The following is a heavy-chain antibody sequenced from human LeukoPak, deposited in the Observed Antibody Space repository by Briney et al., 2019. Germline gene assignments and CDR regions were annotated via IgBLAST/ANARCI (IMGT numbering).Heavy chain of an antibody. Sequence: GGSLRLSCAASGFTFSKFAMSWVRQAPGKGLEWVSGVSSSGGSTYYADSVKGRFTISRDNSKNTLYLQMSSLRVEDTAIYYRAQNELAAANTAMTYLDYWGQGALVIVSS. J-gene: IGHJ4*02. V-gene: IGHV3-23*01. CDR2: VSSSGGST. D-gene: IGHD2-2*01. CDR3: AQNELAAANTAMTYLDY. CDR1: GFTFSKFA.